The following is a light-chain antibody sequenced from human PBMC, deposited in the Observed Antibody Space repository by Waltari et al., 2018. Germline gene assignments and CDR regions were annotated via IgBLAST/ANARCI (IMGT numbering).Light chain of an antibody. Sequence: DIQMTQSPSSLSASVGDRVTITCRASQSISSYLNWYQQKPGKAPKLLIYAASSLQSGVPSRFSGSGSGTDFTLTISSLQPEDFATYYCQQYKSVPLTFGGGTKVEI. V-gene: IGKV1-39*01. J-gene: IGKJ4*01. CDR3: QQYKSVPLT. CDR2: AAS. CDR1: QSISSY.